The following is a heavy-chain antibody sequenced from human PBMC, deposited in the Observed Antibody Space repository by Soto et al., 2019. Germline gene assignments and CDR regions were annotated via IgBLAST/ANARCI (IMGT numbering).Heavy chain of an antibody. Sequence: QVQLVQSGAEVKKPGSSVKVSCKASGGTFTSYAISWVRQSPGQGLEWMGGLIPIFGTTNYAHKFQGRVTITADESTNTAYMELSRLRSEDTAVYYCARSAPLGFLAWLLSAAFFDYWGQGALVTVSS. D-gene: IGHD3-3*01. CDR1: GGTFTSYA. J-gene: IGHJ4*02. CDR2: LIPIFGTT. CDR3: ARSAPLGFLAWLLSAAFFDY. V-gene: IGHV1-69*01.